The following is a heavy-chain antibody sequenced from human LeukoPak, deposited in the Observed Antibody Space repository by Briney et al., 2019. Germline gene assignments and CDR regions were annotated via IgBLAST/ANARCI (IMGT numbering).Heavy chain of an antibody. CDR3: AREEYSSDWYGHDS. D-gene: IGHD6-13*01. CDR1: GDSISAGTYY. J-gene: IGHJ4*02. CDR2: IHYTGTT. Sequence: SETLSLTCTVSGDSISAGTYYWGWIRQPPGKGLEWIGTIHYTGTTFDNPSLKSRVTLSVDTSKNQFSLRLTSVTAADTAFYYCAREEYSSDWYGHDSWGQGTLVTVSS. V-gene: IGHV4-39*07.